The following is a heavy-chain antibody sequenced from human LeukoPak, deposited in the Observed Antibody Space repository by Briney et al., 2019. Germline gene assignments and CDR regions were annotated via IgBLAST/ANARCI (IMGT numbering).Heavy chain of an antibody. Sequence: SETLSLTCTVSGGSISSGGYYWSWIRQHPGKGLEWIGYIYYSGSTYYNPSLKSRVTISVDTSKNQFSLKLSSVTAADTAVYYCASWCSSTSCYGHYYIDVWGKGPRSPSP. CDR3: ASWCSSTSCYGHYYIDV. D-gene: IGHD2-2*01. CDR1: GGSISSGGYY. J-gene: IGHJ6*03. V-gene: IGHV4-31*03. CDR2: IYYSGST.